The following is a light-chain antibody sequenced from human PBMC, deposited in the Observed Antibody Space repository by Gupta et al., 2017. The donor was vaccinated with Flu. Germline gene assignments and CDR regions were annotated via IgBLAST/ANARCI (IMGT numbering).Light chain of an antibody. CDR3: QQDDLSPQT. CDR2: GAS. CDR1: QSLSSNY. Sequence: EVVLTQSPGTLSSSPGERVTLSCRASQSLSSNYVAWYQQKPGQSPKLLIFGASSRATGTPDRFSGGGSGTEFTLTISRVEPEDFAVYYCQQDDLSPQTFGQGTKVEV. V-gene: IGKV3-20*01. J-gene: IGKJ1*01.